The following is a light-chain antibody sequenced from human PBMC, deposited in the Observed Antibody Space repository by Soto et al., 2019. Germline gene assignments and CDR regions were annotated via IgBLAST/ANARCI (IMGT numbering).Light chain of an antibody. V-gene: IGKV3-11*01. Sequence: ENVLTQSPVTLSLSLGERATLSCRASQSVSGYLAWYQQIPGQAPRLLIYDVSQRAPGIPARFTGSGSGTDFTLTISRLEPEDFAVYYCQDRGNWPLFTFGRGTKVEIK. CDR3: QDRGNWPLFT. J-gene: IGKJ4*01. CDR1: QSVSGY. CDR2: DVS.